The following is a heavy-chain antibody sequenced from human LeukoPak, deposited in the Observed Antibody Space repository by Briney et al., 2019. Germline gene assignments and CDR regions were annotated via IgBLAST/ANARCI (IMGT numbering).Heavy chain of an antibody. CDR3: AKDFYIVATYFDY. D-gene: IGHD5-12*01. Sequence: GRSLRLSCAASGFTFDDYAMHWVRQAPGKGLEWVSGISWNSGSIGYADSVKGRFTISRDNAKHSLYLQMNSLRAEDTALYYCAKDFYIVATYFDYWGQGTLVTVSS. CDR1: GFTFDDYA. J-gene: IGHJ4*02. CDR2: ISWNSGSI. V-gene: IGHV3-9*01.